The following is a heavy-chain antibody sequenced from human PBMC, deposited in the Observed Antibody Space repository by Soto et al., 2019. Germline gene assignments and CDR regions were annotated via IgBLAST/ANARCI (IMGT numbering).Heavy chain of an antibody. J-gene: IGHJ4*02. CDR3: ARQIYDSDTGPNFQYYFDS. V-gene: IGHV5-10-1*01. CDR2: IDPSDSQT. Sequence: GESLKISCKGSGYSFAGYWITWVRQKPGKGLEWMGRIDPSDSQTYYSPSFRGHVTISVTKSITTVFLQWSSLRASGTAMYYCARQIYDSDTGPNFQYYFDSWGQGTPVTVSS. CDR1: GYSFAGYW. D-gene: IGHD3-22*01.